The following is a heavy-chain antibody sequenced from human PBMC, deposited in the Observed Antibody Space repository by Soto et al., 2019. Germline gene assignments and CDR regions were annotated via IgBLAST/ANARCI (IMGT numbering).Heavy chain of an antibody. Sequence: ASVKVSCKVSGYTLTEFSMHWVRQAPGKGLEWMGGFDPEDGETIYAQKFQGRVTMTEDTSTDTAYMELSSLRSEDTAVYYCATDSPVAGPFDYWGQGTLVTV. CDR3: ATDSPVAGPFDY. V-gene: IGHV1-24*01. CDR1: GYTLTEFS. CDR2: FDPEDGET. D-gene: IGHD6-19*01. J-gene: IGHJ4*02.